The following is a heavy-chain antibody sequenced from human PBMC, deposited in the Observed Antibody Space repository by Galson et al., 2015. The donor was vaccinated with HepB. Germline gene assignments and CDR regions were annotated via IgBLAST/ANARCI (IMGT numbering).Heavy chain of an antibody. V-gene: IGHV1-3*01. CDR2: INAGNGNT. CDR1: GYTFTSYA. J-gene: IGHJ6*02. CDR3: ARGPGGVNYYGMDV. D-gene: IGHD3-16*01. Sequence: SVKVSCKASGYTFTSYAMHWVRQAPGQRLEWMGWINAGNGNTKYSQKFQGRVTITRDTSASTAYMELSSLRSEDTAVYYCARGPGGVNYYGMDVWGQGTTVTVSS.